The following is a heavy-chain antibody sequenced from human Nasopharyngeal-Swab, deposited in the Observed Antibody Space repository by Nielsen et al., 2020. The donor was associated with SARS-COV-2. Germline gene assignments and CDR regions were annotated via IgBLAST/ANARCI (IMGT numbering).Heavy chain of an antibody. Sequence: GESLKISCAASGFTFSSYGMHWVRQAPGKGLEWVAVISYDGSNKYYADSVKGRFTISRDNSKNTLYLQMNSLRAEDTAVYYCAKVAVVTAIPWYFDLWGRGTLVTVSP. CDR1: GFTFSSYG. V-gene: IGHV3-30*18. J-gene: IGHJ2*01. CDR2: ISYDGSNK. D-gene: IGHD2-21*02. CDR3: AKVAVVTAIPWYFDL.